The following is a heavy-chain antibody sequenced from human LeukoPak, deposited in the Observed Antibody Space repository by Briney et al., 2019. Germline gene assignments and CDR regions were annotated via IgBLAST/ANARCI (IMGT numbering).Heavy chain of an antibody. D-gene: IGHD1-26*01. J-gene: IGHJ4*02. Sequence: PSETLSLTCTVSGGSISSGSYYWNWIRQPAGKGLEWIGRIYTSGSTNYNPSLKSRVTISVDTSKNQFSLKLSSVTAADTAVYYCARDSGAVEATGVGFDYWGQGTLVTVSS. CDR2: IYTSGST. CDR3: ARDSGAVEATGVGFDY. CDR1: GGSISSGSYY. V-gene: IGHV4-61*02.